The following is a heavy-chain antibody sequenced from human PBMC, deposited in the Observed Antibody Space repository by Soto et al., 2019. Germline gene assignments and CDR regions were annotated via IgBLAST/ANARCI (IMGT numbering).Heavy chain of an antibody. CDR3: AKSPNFYCSSPNCYKYYFDH. CDR2: ISYDGSEK. CDR1: GFTFNTYG. Sequence: PGGSLRLSCADSGFTFNTYGMHWVRQAPCKGLEWVAVISYDGSEKYYVDSVKGRFTISKDNSKNTLYLQMNSLRPEDTAVYYCAKSPNFYCSSPNCYKYYFDHWGQGTRVTVSS. J-gene: IGHJ4*02. V-gene: IGHV3-30*18. D-gene: IGHD2-2*02.